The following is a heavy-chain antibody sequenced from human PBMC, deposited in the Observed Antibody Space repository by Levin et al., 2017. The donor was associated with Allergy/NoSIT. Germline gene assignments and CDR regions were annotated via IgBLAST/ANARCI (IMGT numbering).Heavy chain of an antibody. CDR2: IKPDGSDN. J-gene: IGHJ5*02. CDR3: ARDVGAS. Sequence: QPGGSLRLSCAASGFSFSRDWMAWVRQAPGKGLEWVANIKPDGSDNYYVDSVRGRFTISRDNAKNSLYLQMNSLRAEDTAVYYCARDVGASWGQGTLVNVSS. CDR1: GFSFSRDW. V-gene: IGHV3-7*01. D-gene: IGHD4/OR15-4a*01.